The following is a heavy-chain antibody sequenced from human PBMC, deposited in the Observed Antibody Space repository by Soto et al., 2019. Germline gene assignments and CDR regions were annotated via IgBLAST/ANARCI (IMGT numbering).Heavy chain of an antibody. Sequence: PGESLKISCKGSGYSFTSYWIGWVRQMPGKGLEWMGIIYPGDSDTRYSPSFQGQVTISADKSISTAYLQWSSLKASDTAMYYCAIPAPLRAAHDDFDIWGQGTMVTVSS. CDR2: IYPGDSDT. J-gene: IGHJ3*02. D-gene: IGHD6-6*01. CDR3: AIPAPLRAAHDDFDI. V-gene: IGHV5-51*01. CDR1: GYSFTSYW.